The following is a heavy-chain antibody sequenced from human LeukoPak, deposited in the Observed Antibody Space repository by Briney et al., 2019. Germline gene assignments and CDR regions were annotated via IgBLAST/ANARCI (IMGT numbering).Heavy chain of an antibody. D-gene: IGHD3-10*02. Sequence: GASEKVSCKASGRTFSSYAISWVRQAPGQGREWMGGIIPIFGTANYAQKFQGRVTITADESTSTAYMDLSSLRSEDTAVYYCACSDDTYETHDYWGQGTLVTVSS. V-gene: IGHV1-69*13. CDR1: GRTFSSYA. CDR2: IIPIFGTA. CDR3: ACSDDTYETHDY. J-gene: IGHJ4*02.